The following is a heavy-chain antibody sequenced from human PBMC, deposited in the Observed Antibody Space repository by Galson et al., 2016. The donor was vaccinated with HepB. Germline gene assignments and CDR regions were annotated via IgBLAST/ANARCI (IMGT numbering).Heavy chain of an antibody. CDR1: GDSVSSNRAA. V-gene: IGHV6-1*01. Sequence: CAISGDSVSSNRAAWNWIRQSPSRGLEWLGRTYYRTEWFHDFAIGEKSRIVINADTWKNQVTLQLKSVTPGVTAVYYVAREGEGPVAYWYLELWGRGTLVTVSS. CDR3: AREGEGPVAYWYLEL. D-gene: IGHD3-10*01. CDR2: TYYRTEWFH. J-gene: IGHJ2*01.